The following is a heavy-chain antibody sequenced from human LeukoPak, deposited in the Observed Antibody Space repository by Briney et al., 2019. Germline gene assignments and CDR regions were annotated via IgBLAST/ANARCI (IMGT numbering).Heavy chain of an antibody. CDR3: ARDSAAYYYYYMDV. V-gene: IGHV3-74*01. CDR2: INSDGSGT. CDR1: GFSFSSYW. D-gene: IGHD2-2*01. J-gene: IGHJ6*03. Sequence: GGSLRLSCAATGFSFSSYWMHWVRQAPGKGLVWVSRINSDGSGTSYADSVKGRFTISRDDAKNTLYLQMNSLRAEDTAVYYCARDSAAYYYYYMDVWGKGTTVTISS.